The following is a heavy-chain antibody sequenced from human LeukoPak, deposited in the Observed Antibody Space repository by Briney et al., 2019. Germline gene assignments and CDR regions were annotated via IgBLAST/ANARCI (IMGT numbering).Heavy chain of an antibody. V-gene: IGHV3-13*01. CDR3: ARGLRYDFWSGYDDAFDI. D-gene: IGHD3-3*01. J-gene: IGHJ3*02. CDR1: GFTFSSYD. Sequence: GGSLRLSCAASGFTFSSYDMHWVRQGTGKGLEWVSAIGTAGDTYYPGSVKGRFTISRENAKNSLYLQMNSLRAGDTAVYYCARGLRYDFWSGYDDAFDIWGQGTMVTVSS. CDR2: IGTAGDT.